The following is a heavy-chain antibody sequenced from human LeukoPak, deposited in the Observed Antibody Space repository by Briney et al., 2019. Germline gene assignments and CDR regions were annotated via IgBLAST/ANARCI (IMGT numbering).Heavy chain of an antibody. CDR3: AKCILSGYYKGYMDV. CDR1: GFTFSSYS. CDR2: ISSSSSYI. V-gene: IGHV3-21*04. D-gene: IGHD3-9*01. J-gene: IGHJ6*03. Sequence: GGSLRLSCAASGFTFSSYSMNWVRQAPGKGLEWVSSISSSSSYIYYADSVKGRFTISRDNAKNTLYLQMNSLRAEDTAVYYCAKCILSGYYKGYMDVWGKGTTVTISS.